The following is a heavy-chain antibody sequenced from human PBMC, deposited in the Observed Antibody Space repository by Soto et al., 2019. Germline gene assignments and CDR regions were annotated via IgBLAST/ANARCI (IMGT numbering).Heavy chain of an antibody. J-gene: IGHJ4*02. CDR1: GFTFSNYG. V-gene: IGHV3-30*18. CDR2: MSHDGSNK. Sequence: QVQLVESGGGVVQPGASLRLSCATSGFTFSNYGMHWVRQAPGKGLEWVAGMSHDGSNKYHADSVKGRLTISRDNSKNALYMQMNSLTPEDTAVYYCAKGKYSSSSTFDCWGQGTLDTVSS. D-gene: IGHD6-6*01. CDR3: AKGKYSSSSTFDC.